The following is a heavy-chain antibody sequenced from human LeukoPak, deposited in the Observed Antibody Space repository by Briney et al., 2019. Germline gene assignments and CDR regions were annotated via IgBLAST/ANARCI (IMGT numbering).Heavy chain of an antibody. CDR3: ARAFTSTGYYYVEY. CDR2: IWYDGNNK. CDR1: GFTFSSFG. D-gene: IGHD3-22*01. V-gene: IGHV3-33*01. J-gene: IGHJ4*02. Sequence: PGRSLRLSCAASGFTFSSFGMHWVCQAPGKGLEWVAVIWYDGNNKYYADSVKGRFTISRDNSKNTLYLQMNSLRAEDTAVYYCARAFTSTGYYYVEYWGQGTLVTVSS.